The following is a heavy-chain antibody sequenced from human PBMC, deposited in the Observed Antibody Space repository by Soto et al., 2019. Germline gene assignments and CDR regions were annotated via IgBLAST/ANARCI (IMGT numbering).Heavy chain of an antibody. CDR1: GGTFSSYA. CDR2: IIPIFGTA. CDR3: ARVNGYDYVWGSYRPNYYYGMDV. J-gene: IGHJ6*02. D-gene: IGHD3-16*02. Sequence: SVKVCCKASGGTFSSYAISWVRQAPGQGLEWMGGIIPIFGTANYAQKFQGRVTITADESTSTAYMELSSLRSEDTAVYYCARVNGYDYVWGSYRPNYYYGMDVWGQGTTVTVSS. V-gene: IGHV1-69*13.